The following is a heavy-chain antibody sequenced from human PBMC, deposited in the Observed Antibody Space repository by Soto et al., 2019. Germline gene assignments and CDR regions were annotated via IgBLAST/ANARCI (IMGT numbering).Heavy chain of an antibody. CDR2: ISAYNGNT. CDR3: ARDRGVAPPVAGNTHYYYYMDV. D-gene: IGHD6-19*01. CDR1: GYSFTNYG. V-gene: IGHV1-18*01. Sequence: QDQLVQSGVEVKKPGASVKVSCKASGYSFTNYGITWMRQAPGQGFEWMGWISAYNGNTKYAQKLQGRVTMTTDASTSTAYLELRSLTSDDTAVYYCARDRGVAPPVAGNTHYYYYMDVWGKGTTVTVSS. J-gene: IGHJ6*03.